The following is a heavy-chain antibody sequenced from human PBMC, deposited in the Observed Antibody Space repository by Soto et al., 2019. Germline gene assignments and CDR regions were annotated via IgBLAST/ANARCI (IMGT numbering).Heavy chain of an antibody. CDR2: IRRDGGEK. D-gene: IGHD2-15*01. V-gene: IGHV3-7*01. CDR3: ARDTVGACIGGACYAGAGWFDP. J-gene: IGHJ5*02. CDR1: GFSFSNYW. Sequence: GGSLRLSCAASGFSFSNYWMSWVRQAPGKGLEWVANIRRDGGEKFHLDSVKGRFTISRDNAKNLLYLQMDSLRVEDTAVYYCARDTVGACIGGACYAGAGWFDPWGRGTLVTVSS.